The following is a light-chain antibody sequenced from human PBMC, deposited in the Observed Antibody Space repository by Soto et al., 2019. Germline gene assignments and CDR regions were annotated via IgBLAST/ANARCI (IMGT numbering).Light chain of an antibody. Sequence: QSALTQPASVSGSPGQSITISCTGTSSDVGGYNYVSWFQHHPGKAPKLMIYEVSNRPSGVSNRFSGSKSGNTASLTISGLQAEDEADYSCSSYTSSSTRVFGGGTKLTVL. CDR2: EVS. CDR3: SSYTSSSTRV. CDR1: SSDVGGYNY. J-gene: IGLJ3*02. V-gene: IGLV2-14*01.